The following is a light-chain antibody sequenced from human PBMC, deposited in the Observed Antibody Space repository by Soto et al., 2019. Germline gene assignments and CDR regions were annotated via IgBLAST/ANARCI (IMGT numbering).Light chain of an antibody. Sequence: DIQMNQSPSTLSGYVGDRVTITCRASQTISSWLAWYQQKPGKAPKLLIYKASTLKSGVPSRFSGSGSGTEFTLTISSLQPEDFATYYCLQHNSYLWTFGQGTNVDVK. CDR1: QTISSW. CDR3: LQHNSYLWT. CDR2: KAS. J-gene: IGKJ1*01. V-gene: IGKV1-5*03.